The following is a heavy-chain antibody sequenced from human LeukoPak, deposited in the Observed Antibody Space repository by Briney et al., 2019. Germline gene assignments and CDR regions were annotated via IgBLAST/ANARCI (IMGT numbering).Heavy chain of an antibody. CDR2: ISNYNHNT. V-gene: IGHV1-18*01. Sequence: ASVKVSCKASGYTFSSYGITWLRQAPGQGLEWMGWISNYNHNTNYAQKIQGRVVLTTDTSTSTAYMELRSLRSDDTAVYYCARDYGDNGIVGFQYWGRGTLVTVSS. CDR1: GYTFSSYG. D-gene: IGHD4-17*01. J-gene: IGHJ1*01. CDR3: ARDYGDNGIVGFQY.